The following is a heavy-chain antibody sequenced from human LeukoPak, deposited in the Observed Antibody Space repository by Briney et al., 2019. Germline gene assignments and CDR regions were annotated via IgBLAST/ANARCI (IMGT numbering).Heavy chain of an antibody. CDR1: GFTFSSDR. V-gene: IGHV3-21*01. CDR2: IYSGSDYI. J-gene: IGHJ4*02. D-gene: IGHD2-15*01. Sequence: GGSQRLSCVASGFTFSSDRMNWVRQAPGKGLEWVSTIYSGSDYIYYADSVKGRFTISRDNSKNTLHLQMNSLRPEDTAVYYCARTVALYYFGYWGQGTLVTVSS. CDR3: ARTVALYYFGY.